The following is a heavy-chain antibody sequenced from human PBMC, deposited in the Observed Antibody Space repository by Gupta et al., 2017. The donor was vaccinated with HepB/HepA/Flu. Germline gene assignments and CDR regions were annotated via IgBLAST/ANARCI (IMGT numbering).Heavy chain of an antibody. CDR1: GGSISSGDYS. CDR3: ARDFTMVRGVITHYYGMDV. J-gene: IGHJ6*02. V-gene: IGHV4-30-4*01. Sequence: QVQLQESGPGLVKPSQTLSLTCTVSGGSISSGDYSWSWIRQPPGKGLEWIGYIYYSGSTYYNPSLKSRVTRSVDTSKNQFSLKLSSVTAADTAVYYCARDFTMVRGVITHYYGMDVWGQGTTVTVSS. D-gene: IGHD3-10*01. CDR2: IYYSGST.